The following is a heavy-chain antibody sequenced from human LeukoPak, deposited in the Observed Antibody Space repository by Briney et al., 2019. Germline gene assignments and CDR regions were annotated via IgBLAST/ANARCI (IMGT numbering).Heavy chain of an antibody. CDR3: AKNFYGDYNVFFDY. J-gene: IGHJ4*02. CDR1: GFTFSSYA. D-gene: IGHD4-17*01. Sequence: GGSLRLSCAASGFTFSSYAMSWVRQAPGKGLEGVSALSGSGGSTYYAVSVRVRFTISRDNSKSTMYLKMNSLRAEDTAIYYCAKNFYGDYNVFFDYWGQGTLVTVSS. V-gene: IGHV3-23*01. CDR2: LSGSGGST.